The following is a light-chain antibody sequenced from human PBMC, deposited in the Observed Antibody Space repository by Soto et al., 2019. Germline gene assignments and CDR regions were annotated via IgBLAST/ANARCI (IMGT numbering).Light chain of an antibody. CDR1: QTISSW. Sequence: DIQMTQSPSTLSGSVGDRVTITCRASQTISSWLAWYQQKPGKAPKLLIYKASTLKSGVPSRFSGSGSGTEFTLTISSLQTEDFATYDCQQLKSYPQTFGQGTKVDIK. V-gene: IGKV1-5*03. CDR2: KAS. CDR3: QQLKSYPQT. J-gene: IGKJ1*01.